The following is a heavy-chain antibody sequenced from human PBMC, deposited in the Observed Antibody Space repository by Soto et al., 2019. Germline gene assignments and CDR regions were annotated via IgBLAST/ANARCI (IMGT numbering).Heavy chain of an antibody. D-gene: IGHD2-21*02. J-gene: IGHJ5*02. CDR2: IFSSGST. CDR3: ARDQGVVVTADNWFDP. V-gene: IGHV4-4*07. Sequence: SETLSLTCTVSGGSITDYSWVWIRQPAGKGLEWIGRIFSSGSTNYNHSLKGRITMSLDTSKNQFSLKLNSATATDTAVYFCARDQGVVVTADNWFDPWGQGILGTVSS. CDR1: GGSITDYS.